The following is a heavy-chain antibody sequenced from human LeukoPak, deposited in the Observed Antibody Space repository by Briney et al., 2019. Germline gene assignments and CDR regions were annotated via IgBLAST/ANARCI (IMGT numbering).Heavy chain of an antibody. CDR3: ARVGAATYAFDI. D-gene: IGHD3-16*01. CDR1: GFTFDDYG. Sequence: GGSLRLSCAASGFTFDDYGMSWVRQAPGKGLEWVSYISSGSATTFYADSVKGRFTISRDNAKNTLYLQMNSLRAEDTAVYYCARVGAATYAFDIWGQGTMVTVSS. J-gene: IGHJ3*02. CDR2: ISSGSATT. V-gene: IGHV3-48*01.